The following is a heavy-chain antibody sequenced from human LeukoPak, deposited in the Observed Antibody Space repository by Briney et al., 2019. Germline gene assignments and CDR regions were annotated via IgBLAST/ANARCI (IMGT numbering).Heavy chain of an antibody. D-gene: IGHD1-26*01. V-gene: IGHV3-64*01. CDR3: ARGGSGSHLDY. J-gene: IGHJ4*02. CDR1: GFTFSSYA. CDR2: ISNNEGRT. Sequence: PGGSLRLSCVASGFTFSSYAMHWVRQAPGKGLEYVSAISNNEGRTYYANSVKGRFTISRDNSKNTLSLQMVSLRAEDKAVYYCARGGSGSHLDYWGQGSLVTVSS.